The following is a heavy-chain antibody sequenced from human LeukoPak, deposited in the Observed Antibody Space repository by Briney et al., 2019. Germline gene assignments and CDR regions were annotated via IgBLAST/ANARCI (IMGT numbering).Heavy chain of an antibody. CDR1: GFTFDDYA. Sequence: GGSLRLSCAVSGFTFDDYAMHWVRQAPGKGLEWVSGISWNSGSIGYADPVKGRFTISRDNAKNSLYLQMNSLRAEDTALYYCAKDPYYYDSSGYYTHWGQGTLVTVSS. J-gene: IGHJ4*02. V-gene: IGHV3-9*01. D-gene: IGHD3-22*01. CDR3: AKDPYYYDSSGYYTH. CDR2: ISWNSGSI.